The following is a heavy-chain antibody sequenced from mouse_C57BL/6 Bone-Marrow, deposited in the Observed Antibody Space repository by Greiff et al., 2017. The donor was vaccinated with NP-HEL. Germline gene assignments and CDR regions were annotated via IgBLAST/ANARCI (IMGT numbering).Heavy chain of an antibody. Sequence: QVQLQQSGPELVKPGASVKLSCKASGYTFTSYDINWVKQRHGQGLEWIGWIYPRDGSTKYNEKFKGKAKLTVDTSSSTAYMELHSLTSEDSAVYFCAREGYSYAMDYWGQGTSVTVSS. CDR1: GYTFTSYD. CDR2: IYPRDGST. D-gene: IGHD2-3*01. V-gene: IGHV1-85*01. CDR3: AREGYSYAMDY. J-gene: IGHJ4*01.